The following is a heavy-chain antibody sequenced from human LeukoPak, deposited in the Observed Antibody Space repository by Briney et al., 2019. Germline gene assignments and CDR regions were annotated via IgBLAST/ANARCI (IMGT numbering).Heavy chain of an antibody. CDR3: ARGGAFYWNPRY. J-gene: IGHJ4*02. Sequence: GGSLRLSCVASGFTVSDYYMSWVRQAPGKGLEWVSLLYTDDTTIYADSVESRFTISRDDSKNTIYLHMTTLRGEDTAVYYCARGGAFYWNPRYWGQGTLVTVSS. V-gene: IGHV3-53*01. CDR2: LYTDDTT. CDR1: GFTVSDYY. D-gene: IGHD1-1*01.